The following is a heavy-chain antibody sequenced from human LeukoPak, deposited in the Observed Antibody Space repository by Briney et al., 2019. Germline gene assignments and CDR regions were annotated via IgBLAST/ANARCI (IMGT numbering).Heavy chain of an antibody. V-gene: IGHV1-69*05. D-gene: IGHD4-17*01. J-gene: IGHJ5*02. CDR2: IIPIFGTA. CDR1: GGTFSSYA. CDR3: ARGYVDYGDNWFDP. Sequence: SVKVSCKASGGTFSSYAISWVRQAPGQGLEWMVGIIPIFGTANYAQKFQGRVTITTDESTSTAYMELSSLRSEDTAVYYCARGYVDYGDNWFDPWGQGTLVTVSS.